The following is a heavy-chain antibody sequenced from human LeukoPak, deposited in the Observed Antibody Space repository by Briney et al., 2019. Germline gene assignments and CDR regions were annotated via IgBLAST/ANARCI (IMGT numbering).Heavy chain of an antibody. V-gene: IGHV3-23*01. CDR2: ISGSGGST. D-gene: IGHD1-7*01. CDR3: AKRTSENYYFDY. J-gene: IGHJ4*02. CDR1: GFTFSSYA. Sequence: PGGSLRLSCAASGFTFSSYAMSWVRQAPGEGLEWVSSISGSGGSTYYADSVKGRFTISRDNSKNTVYLQMNSLRAEDTAVYYCAKRTSENYYFDYWAREPWSPSPQ.